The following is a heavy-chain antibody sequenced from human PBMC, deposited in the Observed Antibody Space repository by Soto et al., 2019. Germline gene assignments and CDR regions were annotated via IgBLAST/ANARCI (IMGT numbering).Heavy chain of an antibody. V-gene: IGHV3-30*18. J-gene: IGHJ4*02. CDR3: AKEGSVVATTPDFDY. Sequence: QVQLVESGGGVVQPGRSLRLSCAASGFTFSSYGMHWVRQAPGKWLEWVAVISYDGSYKYYADSMNGRVTITRDNSKNTLYVQMNSLRAEDTAVYCCAKEGSVVATTPDFDYWGQGTLVTVSS. CDR1: GFTFSSYG. D-gene: IGHD5-12*01. CDR2: ISYDGSYK.